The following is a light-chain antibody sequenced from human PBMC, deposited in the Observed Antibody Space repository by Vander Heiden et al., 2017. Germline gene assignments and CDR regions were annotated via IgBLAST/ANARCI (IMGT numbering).Light chain of an antibody. J-gene: IGKJ1*01. Sequence: EIVLTQSPGTLSLSPGDRATLSCRASQSVASNHLVWYQHRPGQAPRLLIYGSSTRATGIPDRFSGSGSGTDFTLTISRVEPEDFAVYYCQKYGSLFWTFGQGTKLEIK. CDR3: QKYGSLFWT. CDR2: GSS. V-gene: IGKV3-20*01. CDR1: QSVASNH.